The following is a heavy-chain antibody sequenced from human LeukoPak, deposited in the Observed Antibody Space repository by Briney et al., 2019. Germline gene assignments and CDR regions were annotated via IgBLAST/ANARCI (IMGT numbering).Heavy chain of an antibody. CDR3: ARVPLGYCSGGSCYADAFDI. Sequence: ASVKVSCKASGYTFTSYGISLVRQAPGQGLEWMGWISAYNGNTNYAQKLQGRVTMTTDTSTSTAYMELRSLRSDDTAVYYCARVPLGYCSGGSCYADAFDIWGQGTMVTVSS. CDR1: GYTFTSYG. V-gene: IGHV1-18*01. CDR2: ISAYNGNT. J-gene: IGHJ3*02. D-gene: IGHD2-15*01.